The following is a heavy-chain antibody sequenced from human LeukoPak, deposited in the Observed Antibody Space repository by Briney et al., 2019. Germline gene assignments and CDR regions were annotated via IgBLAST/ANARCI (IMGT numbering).Heavy chain of an antibody. V-gene: IGHV1-69*13. J-gene: IGHJ4*02. D-gene: IGHD6-19*01. CDR1: GGTFSSYA. CDR3: ARGSSSGWHTDY. Sequence: SVKVSCKASGGTFSSYAISWVRQAPGQGLEWMGGIIPIFGTANYAQKFQGRVTITADESTSTAYMELSSLRSEDMAVYYCARGSSSGWHTDYWGQGTLVTVSS. CDR2: IIPIFGTA.